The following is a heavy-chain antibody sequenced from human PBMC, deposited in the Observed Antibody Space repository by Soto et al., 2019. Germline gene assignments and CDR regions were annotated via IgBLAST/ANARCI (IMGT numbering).Heavy chain of an antibody. V-gene: IGHV1-18*01. CDR2: ISGYSGNT. CDR3: ARDIFGHVDAFDI. D-gene: IGHD3-3*02. CDR1: GYIFSLFR. Sequence: QDQLVQSGAEVKKPGASVKVSCKASGYIFSLFRVNWVRQAPGQGLEWMGWISGYSGNTNYAQHLQDRLTITTDTSTNTAYMELRSLRSDDTAVYYCARDIFGHVDAFDIWGQGTMVTVSS. J-gene: IGHJ3*02.